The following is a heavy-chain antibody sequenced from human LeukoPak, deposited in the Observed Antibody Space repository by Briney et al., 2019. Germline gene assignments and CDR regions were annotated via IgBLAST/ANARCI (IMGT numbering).Heavy chain of an antibody. CDR1: GFTFSSYS. CDR2: ISSSSSYI. V-gene: IGHV3-21*01. Sequence: PGGALRLSCAASGFTFSSYSMKWVRQAPGKGLEWGSSISSSSSYIYYADSMKGRFTISRDNAKNSLYLQMNSLRAEDTAVYYCARDSGYSYGYPDYWGQGTLVTVSS. J-gene: IGHJ4*02. D-gene: IGHD5-18*01. CDR3: ARDSGYSYGYPDY.